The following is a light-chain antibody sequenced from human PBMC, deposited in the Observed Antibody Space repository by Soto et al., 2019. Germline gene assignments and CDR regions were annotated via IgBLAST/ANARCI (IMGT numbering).Light chain of an antibody. CDR2: AAS. CDR3: QQSYSTPWT. V-gene: IGKV1-39*01. J-gene: IGKJ1*01. CDR1: QSMRTY. Sequence: DIRMTQSPASLSASVGDRVTITCRASQSMRTYLNWYQQKPGKAPNLLIQAASSLQSGVPSRFSGSGSGTDFTLTISSLQPEDFATYYCQQSYSTPWTFGQGTKVEIK.